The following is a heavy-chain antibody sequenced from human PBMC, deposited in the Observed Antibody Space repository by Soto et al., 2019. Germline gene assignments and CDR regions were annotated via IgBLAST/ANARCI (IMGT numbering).Heavy chain of an antibody. CDR2: IYYTGST. J-gene: IGHJ5*02. CDR3: ARDRRSAHGTRGSIDP. Sequence: QVQLQESGPGLVKPSQTLSLPCNVSGGYIGSGGYYCSWIRQHPGKDLEWLGYIYYTGSTYYNRSLRSRVSMSVDTSKNQFSLKLTSVTAADTAVYYCARDRRSAHGTRGSIDPWGQGTMVTVSA. V-gene: IGHV4-31*03. CDR1: GGYIGSGGYY. D-gene: IGHD6-13*01.